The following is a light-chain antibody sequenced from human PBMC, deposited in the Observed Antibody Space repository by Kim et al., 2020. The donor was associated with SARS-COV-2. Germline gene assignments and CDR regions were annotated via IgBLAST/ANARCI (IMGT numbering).Light chain of an antibody. CDR2: NTN. CDR1: SGSVSTSYY. Sequence: PGGTVTLTCGLRSGSVSTSYYPSWYQQTPGQAPRTLVYNTNTRSSGVPDRFSGSILGNKAALTITGAQADDESDYYCVLFIGSGMVFGGGTQLTVL. V-gene: IGLV8-61*01. J-gene: IGLJ3*02. CDR3: VLFIGSGMV.